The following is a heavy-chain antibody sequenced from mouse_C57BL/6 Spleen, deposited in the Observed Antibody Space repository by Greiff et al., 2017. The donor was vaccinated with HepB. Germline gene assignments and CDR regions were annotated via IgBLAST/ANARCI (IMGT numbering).Heavy chain of an antibody. V-gene: IGHV5-4*03. CDR1: GFTFSSYA. J-gene: IGHJ3*01. CDR2: ISDGGSYT. Sequence: EVKVEESGGGLVKPGGSLKLSCAASGFTFSSYAMSWVRQTPEKRLEWVATISDGGSYTYYPDNVKGRFTISRDNAKNNLYLQMSHLKSEDTAMYYWARDRSYYGNSWFAYWGQGTLVTVSA. D-gene: IGHD2-1*01. CDR3: ARDRSYYGNSWFAY.